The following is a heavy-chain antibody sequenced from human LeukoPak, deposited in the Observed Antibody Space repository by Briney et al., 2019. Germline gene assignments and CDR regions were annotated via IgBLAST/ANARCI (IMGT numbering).Heavy chain of an antibody. CDR2: TNPSGGST. J-gene: IGHJ4*02. Sequence: ASVKVSCKASGYTFTSYYMHWVRQAPGQGLEWMGITNPSGGSTSYAQKFQGRVTMTRDTSTSTVYMELSSLRSEDTAVYYCARDRRDGYLFDYWGQGTLVTVSS. CDR1: GYTFTSYY. D-gene: IGHD5-24*01. V-gene: IGHV1-46*01. CDR3: ARDRRDGYLFDY.